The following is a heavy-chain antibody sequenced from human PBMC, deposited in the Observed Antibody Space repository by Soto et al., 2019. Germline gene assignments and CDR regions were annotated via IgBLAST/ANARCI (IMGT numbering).Heavy chain of an antibody. CDR3: ARGGVGAAGGMDV. CDR2: IIPIFTKT. CDR1: GGNFIIYT. Sequence: QVQLVQSGTEVKKPGSSVKVSCKSSGGNFIIYTITWVRQAPGQGLEWMGRIIPIFTKTNYAQKFQGRITITADRSTSTAYMELSGLRSADTAVYYCARGGVGAAGGMDVWGQGTTVTVSS. D-gene: IGHD1-26*01. J-gene: IGHJ6*02. V-gene: IGHV1-69*08.